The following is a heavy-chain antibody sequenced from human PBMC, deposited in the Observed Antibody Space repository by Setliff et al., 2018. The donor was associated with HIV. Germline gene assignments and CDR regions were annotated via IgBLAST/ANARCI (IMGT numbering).Heavy chain of an antibody. V-gene: IGHV4-31*03. J-gene: IGHJ5*02. D-gene: IGHD3-22*01. CDR1: GGSISNGAYY. Sequence: SETLSLTCTVSGGSISNGAYYWSWVRQHPGKGLEWIGYIYYSDITYYNPSLESRVPISVDTSKNQFSLKLSSVTAADTAVYYCARMTYYYDSSGYRENWFDPWGQGTLVTVSS. CDR3: ARMTYYYDSSGYRENWFDP. CDR2: IYYSDIT.